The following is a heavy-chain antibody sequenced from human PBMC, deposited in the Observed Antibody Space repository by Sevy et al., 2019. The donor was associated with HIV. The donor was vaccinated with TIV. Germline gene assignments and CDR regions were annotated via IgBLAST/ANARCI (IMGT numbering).Heavy chain of an antibody. V-gene: IGHV3-7*01. J-gene: IGHJ4*02. CDR2: IKEDGSEK. D-gene: IGHD2-15*01. Sequence: GGSLRLSCAASGFSFSSFWMSWVRQSPGKGLEWVANIKEDGSEKYYVDSVKGRFTISRDNAKNSLYLQMNSLRAEDTAMYYCAREGQWSHPGDYWGQGTLVTVSS. CDR1: GFSFSSFW. CDR3: AREGQWSHPGDY.